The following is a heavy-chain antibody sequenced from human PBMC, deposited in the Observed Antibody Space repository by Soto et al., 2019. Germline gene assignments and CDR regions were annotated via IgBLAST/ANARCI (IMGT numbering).Heavy chain of an antibody. J-gene: IGHJ4*02. CDR3: ARAGDSSGPVALGY. CDR2: IYHSGST. V-gene: IGHV4-30-2*01. CDR1: GGSISRGGYS. D-gene: IGHD6-19*01. Sequence: PSETLSLTCAVSGGSISRGGYSWSWIRQPPGKGLEWIGYIYHSGSTYYNPSLKSRVTISVDRSKNQFSLKLSSVTAADTAVYYCARAGDSSGPVALGYWGQGTLVTVSS.